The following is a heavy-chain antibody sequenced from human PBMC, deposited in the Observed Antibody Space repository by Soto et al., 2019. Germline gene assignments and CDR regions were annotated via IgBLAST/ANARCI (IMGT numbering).Heavy chain of an antibody. J-gene: IGHJ4*02. Sequence: EVQLVESGGDSVQPGGSLRLSCAASGFPFSSYWMHWVRHTPGKGLEWVSRISGDGTTIYYADSVTGRFTVSRDNAKNTLSLQMSGLGAEDTAVYYCAREYYRLLTGYYNDHWGQGTLVSVSS. D-gene: IGHD3-9*01. CDR2: ISGDGTTI. CDR3: AREYYRLLTGYYNDH. CDR1: GFPFSSYW. V-gene: IGHV3-74*01.